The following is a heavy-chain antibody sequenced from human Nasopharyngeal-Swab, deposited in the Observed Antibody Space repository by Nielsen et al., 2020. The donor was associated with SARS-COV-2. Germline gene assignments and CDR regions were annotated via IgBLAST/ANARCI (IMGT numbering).Heavy chain of an antibody. J-gene: IGHJ3*02. D-gene: IGHD2-2*01. CDR2: FDPEDGET. CDR3: ATVPAATPYAFDI. V-gene: IGHV1-24*01. Sequence: ASVKVSCKVSGYTLTELSMHWVRQAPGKGLEWMGGFDPEDGETIYAQKFQGRVTMTEDTSTDTAYMELSSLRSEDTAVYYCATVPAATPYAFDIWGQVTMVTVSS. CDR1: GYTLTELS.